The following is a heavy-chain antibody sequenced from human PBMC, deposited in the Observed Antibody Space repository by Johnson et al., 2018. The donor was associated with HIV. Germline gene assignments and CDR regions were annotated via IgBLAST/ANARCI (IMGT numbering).Heavy chain of an antibody. J-gene: IGHJ3*02. Sequence: QVHLVESGGGVVQPGGSLRLSCAASGFTFSSYAMHWVRQAPGKGLEWVAVISYDGGDTWYADSVKGRFTVSRDNSKNTLYLQMNSLRPEDTAVYFCARGYGSGSGDAFDIWGQGTMVTVSS. CDR1: GFTFSSYA. D-gene: IGHD3-10*01. CDR2: ISYDGGDT. V-gene: IGHV3-30-3*01. CDR3: ARGYGSGSGDAFDI.